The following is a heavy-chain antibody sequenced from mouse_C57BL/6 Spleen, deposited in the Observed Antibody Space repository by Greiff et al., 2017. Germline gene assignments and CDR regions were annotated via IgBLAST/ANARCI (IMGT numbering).Heavy chain of an antibody. Sequence: VQLQESGAELVKPGASVKISCKASGYAFSSYWMNWVKQRPGKGLEWIGQIYPGDGDTNYKGKFKGKATLTADKSSSTAYMQLSSLTSEDSAIYFCAREGCYDVDYWGQGTTLTVSS. CDR3: AREGCYDVDY. CDR2: IYPGDGDT. D-gene: IGHD2-12*01. V-gene: IGHV1-80*01. CDR1: GYAFSSYW. J-gene: IGHJ2*01.